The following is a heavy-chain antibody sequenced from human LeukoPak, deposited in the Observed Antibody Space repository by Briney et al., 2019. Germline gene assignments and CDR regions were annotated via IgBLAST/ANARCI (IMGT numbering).Heavy chain of an antibody. Sequence: GGSLRLSCAASGFTFSSYAMHWVRQAPGKGLEWVAVISYDGSNKYYADSVKGRFTISRDNSKNTLYLQMNSLRAEDTAVYYCARDGEIAVAGTMGGYFDYWGQGTLVTVSS. V-gene: IGHV3-30*04. J-gene: IGHJ4*02. CDR3: ARDGEIAVAGTMGGYFDY. CDR2: ISYDGSNK. CDR1: GFTFSSYA. D-gene: IGHD6-19*01.